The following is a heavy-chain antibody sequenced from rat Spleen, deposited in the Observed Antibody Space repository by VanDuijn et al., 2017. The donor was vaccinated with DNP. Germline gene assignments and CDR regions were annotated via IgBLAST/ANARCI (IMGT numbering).Heavy chain of an antibody. J-gene: IGHJ2*01. V-gene: IGHV5-58*01. D-gene: IGHD4-3*01. CDR1: GFTFSTYW. Sequence: EVQLVESGGGLVQPGRSLKLSCVASGFTFSTYWMYWIRQAPGKGLEWLSSINTDGDSAYYPDSVKGRFTISRDNAENTVYLQMSSLRSEDTAIYYCVRESFGVDFWGQGVMVTVSS. CDR2: INTDGDSA. CDR3: VRESFGVDF.